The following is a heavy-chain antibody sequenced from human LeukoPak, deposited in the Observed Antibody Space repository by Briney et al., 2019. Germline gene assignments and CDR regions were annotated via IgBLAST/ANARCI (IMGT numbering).Heavy chain of an antibody. CDR2: IYSGGST. CDR3: ARDSRGIAAAVEEDDY. D-gene: IGHD6-13*01. V-gene: IGHV3-66*01. Sequence: GSLRLSCAASGFTVSSNYMSWVRQAPGKGVEWVSVIYSGGSTYYADSVKGRFTISRDNSKNTLYLQMNSLRAEDTAVYYCARDSRGIAAAVEEDDYWGQGTLVTVSS. J-gene: IGHJ4*02. CDR1: GFTVSSNY.